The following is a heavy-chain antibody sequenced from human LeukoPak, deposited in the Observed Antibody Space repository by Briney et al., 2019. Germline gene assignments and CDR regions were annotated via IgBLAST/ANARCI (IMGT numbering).Heavy chain of an antibody. CDR3: ASGGFGATTWFDP. CDR2: IYYSGST. Sequence: SETLSLTCTVSGGSISSGDYYWSWLRQPPGKGLEWIGYIYYSGSTYYNPSLKRRVTISVDTSKNQFSLKRSSVTAADAAVYYCASGGFGATTWFDPWGQGTLVTVST. J-gene: IGHJ5*02. D-gene: IGHD3-10*01. CDR1: GGSISSGDYY. V-gene: IGHV4-30-4*08.